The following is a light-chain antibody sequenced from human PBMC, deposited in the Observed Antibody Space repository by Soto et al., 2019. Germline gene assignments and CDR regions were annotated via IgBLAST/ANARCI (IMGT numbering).Light chain of an antibody. Sequence: EIVWTQYPGTLSLSPGERATLSCRASQSVSSSYLAWYQQKPGQAPRLLIYGASSRATGIPDRFSGSGSGTDFTPTISRLEPEDFAVYYCQQYGSSRTWTFGQGTKVDIK. V-gene: IGKV3-20*01. CDR1: QSVSSSY. CDR3: QQYGSSRTWT. J-gene: IGKJ1*01. CDR2: GAS.